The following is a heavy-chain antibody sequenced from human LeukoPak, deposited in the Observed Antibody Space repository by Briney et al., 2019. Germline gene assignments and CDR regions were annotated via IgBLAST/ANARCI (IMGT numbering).Heavy chain of an antibody. CDR1: GGSISSYY. V-gene: IGHV4-59*01. D-gene: IGHD1-26*01. CDR3: ARASGSYYWFDP. CDR2: IYYSGST. Sequence: SETLSLTCTVSGGSISSYYWSWIRQPPGKGLEWIGYIYYSGSTNYNPSLESRVTISVDTSKNQFSLKLSSVTAADTAVYYCARASGSYYWFDPWGQGTLVTVSS. J-gene: IGHJ5*02.